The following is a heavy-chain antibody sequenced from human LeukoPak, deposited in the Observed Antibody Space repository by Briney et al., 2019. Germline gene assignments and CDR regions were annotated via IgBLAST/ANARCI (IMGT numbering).Heavy chain of an antibody. D-gene: IGHD1-26*01. V-gene: IGHV4-59*01. J-gene: IGHJ4*02. Sequence: PSETLSLTCTVSGGSISSYYWSWIRQPPGKGLEWIGYIYYSGSTNYNPSLKSRVTISVDTSKNQFSLKLSSVTAADTAVYYCARGPPSWGGATNYWGQGTLVTVSS. CDR2: IYYSGST. CDR3: ARGPPSWGGATNY. CDR1: GGSISSYY.